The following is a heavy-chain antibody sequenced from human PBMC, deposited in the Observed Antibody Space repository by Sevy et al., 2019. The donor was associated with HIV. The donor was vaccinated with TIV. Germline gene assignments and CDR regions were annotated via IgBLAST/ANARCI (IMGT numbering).Heavy chain of an antibody. CDR1: GGSISSYY. Sequence: SETLSLTCTVSGGSISSYYWSWIRQPPGKRLEWIGYIYYSGSTNYNPSLKSRVTISVDTSKNQFSLKLSSVTAADTAVYYCARTHYYDSSGYYMLGRAFDIWGQGTMVTVSS. J-gene: IGHJ3*02. V-gene: IGHV4-59*13. D-gene: IGHD3-22*01. CDR3: ARTHYYDSSGYYMLGRAFDI. CDR2: IYYSGST.